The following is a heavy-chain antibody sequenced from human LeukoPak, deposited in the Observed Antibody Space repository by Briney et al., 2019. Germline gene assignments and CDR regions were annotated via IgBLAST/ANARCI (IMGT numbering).Heavy chain of an antibody. D-gene: IGHD5-12*01. J-gene: IGHJ4*02. CDR3: ARSDLATITAGPFEY. Sequence: DSVKVSCKASGYTFTNYGITWVRQAPGQGLEWMGWISGHQGNTKYAQNFQGRVTMTIDTSTSTAYMDLRSLRSDDTAIYFCARSDLATITAGPFEYWGQGTLVAVSS. CDR2: ISGHQGNT. V-gene: IGHV1-18*01. CDR1: GYTFTNYG.